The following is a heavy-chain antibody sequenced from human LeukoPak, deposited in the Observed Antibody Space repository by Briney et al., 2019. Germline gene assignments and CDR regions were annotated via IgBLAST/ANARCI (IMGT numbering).Heavy chain of an antibody. CDR1: GYSFISYY. CDR3: ARPGATMDAFDI. V-gene: IGHV1-46*01. Sequence: ASVKVSCKASGYSFISYYMHWVRQAPGQGLEWMGIINPSGGSRSYAQKFQGRVTMTRDTSTSTVYMELSSLRSEDTAVYYCARPGATMDAFDIWGQGTMVTVSS. D-gene: IGHD1-26*01. CDR2: INPSGGSR. J-gene: IGHJ3*02.